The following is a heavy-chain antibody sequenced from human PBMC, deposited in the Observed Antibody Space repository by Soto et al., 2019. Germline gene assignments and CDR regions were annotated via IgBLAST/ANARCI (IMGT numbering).Heavy chain of an antibody. D-gene: IGHD3-9*01. Sequence: PGGSLRLSCAASGITFSNYVMSWVRQAPGKGLEWVSSIVGSGGRTYYADSVKGWFTISRDNSKNTLYLRMKSLRAEDTAIYYCVKDSVDNLLGDFAHWGKGTLVTVSS. V-gene: IGHV3-23*01. J-gene: IGHJ4*02. CDR2: IVGSGGRT. CDR3: VKDSVDNLLGDFAH. CDR1: GITFSNYV.